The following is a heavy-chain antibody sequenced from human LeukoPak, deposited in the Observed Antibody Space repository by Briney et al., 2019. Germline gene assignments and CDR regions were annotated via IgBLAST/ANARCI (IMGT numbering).Heavy chain of an antibody. V-gene: IGHV3-21*01. CDR2: ISSSSSYI. J-gene: IGHJ2*01. D-gene: IGHD3-3*01. CDR3: ASHPPYIRFLEWLSLQKYWYFDL. Sequence: SGGSLRPSCAASGFTFSSYSMNWVRQAPGKGLEWVSSISSSSSYIYYAGSVKGRFTISRDNAKNSLYLQMNGLRAEDAAVYYCASHPPYIRFLEWLSLQKYWYFDLWGRGTLVTVSS. CDR1: GFTFSSYS.